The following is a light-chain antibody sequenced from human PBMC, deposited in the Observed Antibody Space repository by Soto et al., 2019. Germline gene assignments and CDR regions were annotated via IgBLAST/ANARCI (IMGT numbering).Light chain of an antibody. V-gene: IGLV2-14*01. CDR1: SSDVGGYKY. J-gene: IGLJ2*01. Sequence: QSALTQPASVSGSPGQSITISCTGTSSDVGGYKYVSWYQQHPGKVPKLMIYDVSNRPSGVSNRFSGSKSGNTASLTLSGLQAEDEADYYCSSYTSSSTSVVFGGGTKLTVL. CDR2: DVS. CDR3: SSYTSSSTSVV.